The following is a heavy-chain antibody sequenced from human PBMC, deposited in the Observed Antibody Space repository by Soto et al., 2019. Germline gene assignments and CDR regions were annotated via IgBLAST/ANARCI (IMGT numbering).Heavy chain of an antibody. CDR1: GGSISSSSYY. Sequence: SETLSLTCTVSGGSISSSSYYWGWISQPPGKGLEWIGSIYYSGSTYYNPSLKSRVTISVDTSKNQFSLKLSSVTAADTAVYYCARPQYYDILTGYLFWGQGTLVTVSS. CDR2: IYYSGST. CDR3: ARPQYYDILTGYLF. D-gene: IGHD3-9*01. J-gene: IGHJ4*02. V-gene: IGHV4-39*01.